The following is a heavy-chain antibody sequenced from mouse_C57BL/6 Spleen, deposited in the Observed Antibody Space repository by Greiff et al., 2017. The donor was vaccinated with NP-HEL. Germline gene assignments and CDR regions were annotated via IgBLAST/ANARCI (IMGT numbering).Heavy chain of an antibody. Sequence: EVKVVESGGGLVKPGGSLKLSCAASGFTFSSYAMSWVRQTPEKRLEWVATISDGGSYTYYPDNVKGRFTISRDNAKNNLYLQMSHLKSEDTAMYYCARRGDGHAMDYWGQGTSVTVSS. CDR2: ISDGGSYT. D-gene: IGHD2-3*01. V-gene: IGHV5-4*03. CDR3: ARRGDGHAMDY. J-gene: IGHJ4*01. CDR1: GFTFSSYA.